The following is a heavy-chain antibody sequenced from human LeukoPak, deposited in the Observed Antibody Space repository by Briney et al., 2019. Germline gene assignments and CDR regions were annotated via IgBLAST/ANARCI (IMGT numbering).Heavy chain of an antibody. D-gene: IGHD2-2*01. V-gene: IGHV1-69*06. CDR3: ARGLRVSPAFDY. CDR2: IIPIFGTA. Sequence: VASVKVSCKASGGTFSSYAISWVRQAPGQGLEWMGGIIPIFGTANYAQKFQGRVTITAYKSTSTAYMELSSLRSEDTAVYYCARGLRVSPAFDYWGQGTLVTVSS. J-gene: IGHJ4*02. CDR1: GGTFSSYA.